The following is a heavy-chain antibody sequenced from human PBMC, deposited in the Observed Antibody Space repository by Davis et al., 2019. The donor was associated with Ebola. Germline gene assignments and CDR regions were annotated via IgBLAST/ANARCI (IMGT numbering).Heavy chain of an antibody. D-gene: IGHD4-11*01. CDR2: IISNSGGT. CDR1: GYTFTGYN. Sequence: ASVKVSCKASGYTFTGYNMHWVRQAPGQGLKWMGRIISNSGGTNYAQKFQGRVTMTRDTSISTVYMELSSLRYDDTADYYCARGHNYAHEYWGQGTLVTVSS. J-gene: IGHJ4*02. V-gene: IGHV1-2*06. CDR3: ARGHNYAHEY.